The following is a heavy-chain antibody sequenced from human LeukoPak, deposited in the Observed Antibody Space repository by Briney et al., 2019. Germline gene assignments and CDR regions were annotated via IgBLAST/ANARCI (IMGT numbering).Heavy chain of an antibody. V-gene: IGHV3-23*01. CDR3: ARGFLGGTDQYFDS. D-gene: IGHD6-19*01. J-gene: IGHJ4*02. Sequence: GGSLRLSCAASGFTFSTYAMNWVRQAPAKGLEWVSTIGGGGPTTDYADSVKDRFTISRDNSKNTLYLQMTSLRAEDTAVYFCARGFLGGTDQYFDSWGQGTLVTVSS. CDR2: IGGGGPTT. CDR1: GFTFSTYA.